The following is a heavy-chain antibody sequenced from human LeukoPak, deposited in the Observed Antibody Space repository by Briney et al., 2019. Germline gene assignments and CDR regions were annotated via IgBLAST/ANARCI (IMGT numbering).Heavy chain of an antibody. J-gene: IGHJ4*02. V-gene: IGHV3-48*03. CDR1: GFTFSSHE. Sequence: GGSLRLSCAASGFTFSSHEMNWVRQAPGKGLEWLSYISSSGSTIYYADSVKGRFTISRDNAKNSLYLQMNSLRAEDTAVYYCARGPHPYSSGWYHFDYWGQGTLVTVSS. CDR3: ARGPHPYSSGWYHFDY. D-gene: IGHD6-19*01. CDR2: ISSSGSTI.